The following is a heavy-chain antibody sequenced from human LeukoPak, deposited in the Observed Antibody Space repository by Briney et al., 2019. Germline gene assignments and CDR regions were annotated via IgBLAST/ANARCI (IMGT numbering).Heavy chain of an antibody. V-gene: IGHV4-59*01. Sequence: KPSETLSLTCTVSGGSISSYYWSWIRQPPGKGLEWIGYIYYSGSTNYNPSLKSRVTISVDTSKNQFSLKLSSVTAADTAVYYCARGEVGATTDFDYWGQGTLVTVSS. CDR1: GGSISSYY. D-gene: IGHD1-26*01. J-gene: IGHJ4*02. CDR3: ARGEVGATTDFDY. CDR2: IYYSGST.